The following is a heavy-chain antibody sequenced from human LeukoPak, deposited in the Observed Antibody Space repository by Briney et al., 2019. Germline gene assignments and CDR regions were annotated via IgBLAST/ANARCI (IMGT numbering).Heavy chain of an antibody. CDR2: ISGSGGST. CDR3: AKSINPAYYYGS. V-gene: IGHV3-23*01. CDR1: GFTFSSYA. J-gene: IGHJ4*02. D-gene: IGHD3-10*01. Sequence: GGSLRLSCAASGFTFSSYAMSWVRQAPGKGREWVSAISGSGGSTYYADSVKGRFTISRDNSKNTLYLQMKSLRAEDTAVYYCAKSINPAYYYGSWGQGTLVAVSS.